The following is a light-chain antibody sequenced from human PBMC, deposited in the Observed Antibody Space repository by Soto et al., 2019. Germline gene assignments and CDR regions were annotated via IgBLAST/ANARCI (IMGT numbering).Light chain of an antibody. V-gene: IGKV3-15*01. CDR2: GAS. CDR3: QQYNNWPPYT. J-gene: IGKJ2*01. CDR1: QSVSSN. Sequence: EIVMTQSPATLSVSPGERATLSYRASQSVSSNLAWYQQKPGQAPRLLIYGASTRATGIPARFSGSGSGTEFTLTISSLQSEDFAVYYCQQYNNWPPYTFGQGTQLEIK.